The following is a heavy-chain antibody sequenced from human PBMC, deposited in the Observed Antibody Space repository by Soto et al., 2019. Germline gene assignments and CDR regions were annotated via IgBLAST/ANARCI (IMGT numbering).Heavy chain of an antibody. Sequence: QVQLQESGPGLVKPSETLSLTCTVSGGSVSSGSYYWSWIRQPPGKGLEWIGYIYYSGSTNYNPSLRSRVXXAXYMXKNQFSLKLSSVTAADTAVYYCARASNEWLLWMDVWGQGTTVTVSS. D-gene: IGHD3-3*01. CDR3: ARASNEWLLWMDV. V-gene: IGHV4-61*01. J-gene: IGHJ6*02. CDR1: GGSVSSGSYY. CDR2: IYYSGST.